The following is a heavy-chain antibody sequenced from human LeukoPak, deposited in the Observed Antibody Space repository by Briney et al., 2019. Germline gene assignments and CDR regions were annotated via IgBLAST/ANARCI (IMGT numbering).Heavy chain of an antibody. J-gene: IGHJ4*02. CDR2: INHSGST. V-gene: IGHV4-34*01. Sequence: SETLSLTCAVYGGSFSGYYWSWIRQPPGKGLEWIGEINHSGSTNYNPSLKSRVTISVDTSKNQFSLKLSSVTAADTDVYYCASSKVAMVRGVIVNPLDYWGQGTLVTVSS. CDR1: GGSFSGYY. CDR3: ASSKVAMVRGVIVNPLDY. D-gene: IGHD3-10*01.